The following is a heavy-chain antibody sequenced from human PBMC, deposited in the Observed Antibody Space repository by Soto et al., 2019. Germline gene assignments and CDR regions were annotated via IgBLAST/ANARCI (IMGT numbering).Heavy chain of an antibody. Sequence: QVQLQQWGAGLLKPSETLSLTCAVYGGSFSGYYWTWIRQPPGTGLEWIGEINHSGSTNYNPSLKRRVTISVDTSKNQFSLKLTSVTAADTAVYYSARDKLTGLFDYWGQGTLVTVSS. J-gene: IGHJ4*02. CDR1: GGSFSGYY. V-gene: IGHV4-34*01. CDR3: ARDKLTGLFDY. CDR2: INHSGST. D-gene: IGHD2-8*02.